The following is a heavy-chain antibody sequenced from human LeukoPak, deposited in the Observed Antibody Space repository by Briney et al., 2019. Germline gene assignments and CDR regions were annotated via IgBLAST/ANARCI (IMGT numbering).Heavy chain of an antibody. V-gene: IGHV1-69*04. CDR2: IIPILGIA. J-gene: IGHJ5*02. Sequence: AASVKVSCKASGGTFSSYAISWVRQAPGQGLEWMGRIIPILGIANYAQKLQGRVTMTTDTSTSTAYMELRSLRSDDTAVYYCARDKRSLFKYNWFDPWGQGTLVTVSS. CDR1: GGTFSSYA. CDR3: ARDKRSLFKYNWFDP.